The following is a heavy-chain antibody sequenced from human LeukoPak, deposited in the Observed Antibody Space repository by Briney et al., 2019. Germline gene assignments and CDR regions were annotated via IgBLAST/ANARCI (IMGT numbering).Heavy chain of an antibody. D-gene: IGHD2-15*01. Sequence: ASVKVSCKAPGYSFTDYYVHWLRQAPGQGLEWMGWINPDNGGTNYAQKFQGRVTMSRDTSISTVYMDLNRLTSDDTAVFYCVRESRVGNWFDPWGQGTQVTVSS. CDR3: VRESRVGNWFDP. V-gene: IGHV1-2*02. CDR1: GYSFTDYY. J-gene: IGHJ5*02. CDR2: INPDNGGT.